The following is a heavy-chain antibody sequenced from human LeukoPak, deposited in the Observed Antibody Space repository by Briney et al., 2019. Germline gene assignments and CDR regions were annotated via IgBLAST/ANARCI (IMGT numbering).Heavy chain of an antibody. CDR3: ARSEWELQGIFDY. J-gene: IGHJ4*02. CDR2: IYYSGST. Sequence: SETLSLTCTVSGGSISSSSYYWGWIRQPPGKGLEWIGSIYYSGSTYYNPSLKNRVTISVDTSKNQFSLKLSSVTAADTAVYYCARSEWELQGIFDYWGQGTLVTVSS. CDR1: GGSISSSSYY. D-gene: IGHD1-26*01. V-gene: IGHV4-39*01.